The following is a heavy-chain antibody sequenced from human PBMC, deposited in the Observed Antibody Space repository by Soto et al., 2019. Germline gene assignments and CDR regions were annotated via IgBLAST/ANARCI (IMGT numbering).Heavy chain of an antibody. V-gene: IGHV3-33*01. J-gene: IGHJ4*02. CDR3: SSASGSYEYYFDY. D-gene: IGHD1-26*01. Sequence: GGVLRLSCQASGFPFSSYSMHWVRQAPGKGLEWVAVIWYDETNKYYADSVKGRFTISSDNSKNTLYLQMNSLRAEDTAVYYCSSASGSYEYYFDYWGQGTRVTVSS. CDR2: IWYDETNK. CDR1: GFPFSSYS.